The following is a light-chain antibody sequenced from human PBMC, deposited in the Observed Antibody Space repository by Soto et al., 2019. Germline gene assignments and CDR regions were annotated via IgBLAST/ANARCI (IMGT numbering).Light chain of an antibody. J-gene: IGLJ2*01. CDR1: SSDVGGYNY. V-gene: IGLV2-11*01. Sequence: QSVLTQPRSVSGSPGQSVTISCTGTSSDVGGYNYVTWYQQHPGKAPKLMIYDVLKRPSGVPDRFSGSKSGNTASLTISGLQAEDEADDYCCSYAGTYTYVVFGGGTKVTVL. CDR3: CSYAGTYTYVV. CDR2: DVL.